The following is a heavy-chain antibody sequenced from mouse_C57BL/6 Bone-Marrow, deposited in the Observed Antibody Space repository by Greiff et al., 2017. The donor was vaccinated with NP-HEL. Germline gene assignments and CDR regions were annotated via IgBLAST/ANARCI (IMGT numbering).Heavy chain of an antibody. CDR1: GYTFTNYW. D-gene: IGHD1-3*01. CDR2: IYPGGGYT. CDR3: ARLKDCFDY. J-gene: IGHJ2*01. V-gene: IGHV1-63*01. Sequence: VQLQQSGAELVRPGTSVKMSCKASGYTFTNYWIGWAKQRPGHGLEWIGDIYPGGGYTNYKEKFKGKATLTADKSSSTAYMQFSRLTSEDSAIYYCARLKDCFDYWGQGTTLTVSS.